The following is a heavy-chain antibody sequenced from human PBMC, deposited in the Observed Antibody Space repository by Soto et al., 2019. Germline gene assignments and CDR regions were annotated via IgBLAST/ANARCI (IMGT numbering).Heavy chain of an antibody. Sequence: GGSLRLSCAASGFTFSSYGMHWVRQAPGKGLEWVAVISYDGSNKYYADSVKGRFTISRDNSKNTLYLQMNSLRAEDTAVYYCAKGGTIFGVAKINWFDPWGQGTLVTVSS. CDR1: GFTFSSYG. J-gene: IGHJ5*02. D-gene: IGHD3-3*01. CDR3: AKGGTIFGVAKINWFDP. CDR2: ISYDGSNK. V-gene: IGHV3-30*18.